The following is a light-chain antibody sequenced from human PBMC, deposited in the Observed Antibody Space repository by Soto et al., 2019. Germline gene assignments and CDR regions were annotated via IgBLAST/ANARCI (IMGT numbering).Light chain of an antibody. CDR3: QQYNDYPWT. Sequence: DIQMTHSPSTLSASVRDRVTITCRASQSISSWLAWYQQKPGKAPKLLIYKASSLESGVPSRFSGSGSGTEFTLTNSSLQPDDFATYYCQQYNDYPWTFGQGTKVDIK. J-gene: IGKJ1*01. CDR2: KAS. CDR1: QSISSW. V-gene: IGKV1-5*03.